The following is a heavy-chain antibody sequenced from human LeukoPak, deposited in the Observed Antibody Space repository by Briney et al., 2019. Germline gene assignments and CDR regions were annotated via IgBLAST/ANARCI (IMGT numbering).Heavy chain of an antibody. V-gene: IGHV3-11*01. D-gene: IGHD3-22*01. CDR3: ARDPYYYDSSGYGY. CDR1: GFTFSDYY. J-gene: IGHJ4*02. Sequence: PGGSLRLSCAASGFTFSDYYMSWIRQAPGKGLEWVPYISSSGSTIYYADSVKGRFTISRDNAKNSLYLQMNSLRAEDTAVYYCARDPYYYDSSGYGYWGQGTLVTVSS. CDR2: ISSSGSTI.